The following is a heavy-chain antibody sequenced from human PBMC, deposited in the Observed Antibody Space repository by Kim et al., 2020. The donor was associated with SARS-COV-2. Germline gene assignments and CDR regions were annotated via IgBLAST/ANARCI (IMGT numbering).Heavy chain of an antibody. CDR2: IYYSGST. Sequence: SQTLSLTCTVSGGSISSYYWSWIRQPPGKGLEWIGYIYYSGSTNYNPSLKSRVTISVDTSKNQFSLELSSVTAADTAVYYCARATWDIVVVPAANYYYYYYMDVWGKGTTVTVSS. J-gene: IGHJ6*03. D-gene: IGHD2-2*01. CDR3: ARATWDIVVVPAANYYYYYYMDV. V-gene: IGHV4-59*01. CDR1: GGSISSYY.